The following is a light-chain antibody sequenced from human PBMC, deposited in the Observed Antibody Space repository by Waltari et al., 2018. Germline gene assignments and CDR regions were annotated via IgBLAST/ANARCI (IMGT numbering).Light chain of an antibody. V-gene: IGKV1-12*01. CDR2: VAS. CDR3: QQTNNFLGIT. J-gene: IGKJ5*01. Sequence: DIQLTPSPSFVSASIGARVTITCRASHHISSWLAWYQQKPGKAPKLLIYVASTLHSGVPSRFSGGGSGTEFTLTISSLQPEDFAVYYCQQTNNFLGITFGQGTRLEIK. CDR1: HHISSW.